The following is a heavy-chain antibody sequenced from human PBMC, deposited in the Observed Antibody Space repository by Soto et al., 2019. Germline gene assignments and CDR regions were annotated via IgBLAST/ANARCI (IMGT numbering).Heavy chain of an antibody. J-gene: IGHJ6*02. Sequence: QVQLVESGGGVVQPGRSLRLSCAASGFTFINYAMHWVRQAPGKGLEWVAVISYDVNNKYYADSVKGRFTISRDRSNNTVYLQMNSLRPEDAAVYYCAKDDYGMDVWGQGTTVTVSS. CDR2: ISYDVNNK. CDR3: AKDDYGMDV. CDR1: GFTFINYA. V-gene: IGHV3-30*18.